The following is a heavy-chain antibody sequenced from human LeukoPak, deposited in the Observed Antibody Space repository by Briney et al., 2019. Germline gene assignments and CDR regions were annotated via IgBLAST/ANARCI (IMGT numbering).Heavy chain of an antibody. CDR3: ARENSNWGSDY. CDR2: INSDGSST. J-gene: IGHJ4*02. D-gene: IGHD7-27*01. Sequence: SGGSLRLSCAASGFTFSSYWMHWVRQAPGKGLVWVSRINSDGSSTNYADSVKGRFTISRDNAKNTLYLQMNSLRAEDTAVYYCARENSNWGSDYWGQGTLATVSS. CDR1: GFTFSSYW. V-gene: IGHV3-74*01.